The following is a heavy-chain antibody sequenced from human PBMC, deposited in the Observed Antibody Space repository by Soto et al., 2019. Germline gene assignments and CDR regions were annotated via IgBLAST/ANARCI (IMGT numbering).Heavy chain of an antibody. J-gene: IGHJ4*02. D-gene: IGHD3-22*01. Sequence: GASVKVSCKASGGTFSSYAISWVRQAPGQGLEWMGGIIPIFGTANYAQKFQGRVTITADKATSTAYMELSSLRSEDTAVYYCARDRYYYDSSGYPLDYWGQGTLVTVSS. V-gene: IGHV1-69*06. CDR2: IIPIFGTA. CDR3: ARDRYYYDSSGYPLDY. CDR1: GGTFSSYA.